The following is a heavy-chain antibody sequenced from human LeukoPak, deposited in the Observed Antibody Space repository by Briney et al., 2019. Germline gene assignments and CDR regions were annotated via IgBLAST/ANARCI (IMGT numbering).Heavy chain of an antibody. CDR3: ATSPRDSEYAHFAP. D-gene: IGHD3-3*02. V-gene: IGHV3-7*01. J-gene: IGHJ5*02. Sequence: QPGGSLRLSCAASGFIFRNYWMNWVRQAPGKELEWVANMKKDGSKIFYLDSVKGRFTISRDNAKNFLYLEMNSLRVEDTAVYYCATSPRDSEYAHFAPWGQGTLVIVSS. CDR1: GFIFRNYW. CDR2: MKKDGSKI.